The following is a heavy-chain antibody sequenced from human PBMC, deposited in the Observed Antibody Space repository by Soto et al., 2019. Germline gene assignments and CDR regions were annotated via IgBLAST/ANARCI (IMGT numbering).Heavy chain of an antibody. CDR1: GGSISSDNYY. CDR3: ARTFTMTHQPNWFDP. V-gene: IGHV4-39*01. CDR2: IYYTGTT. J-gene: IGHJ5*02. Sequence: QLQLQESGPGLVKPSETLSLTCTVSGGSISSDNYYWGWIRQPPGKGLEWIGSIYYTGTTYYNPSLKSRVTISTDTSKNQFSLRLNSVTAADTGVYYCARTFTMTHQPNWFDPWGQGTLVIVSS. D-gene: IGHD4-17*01.